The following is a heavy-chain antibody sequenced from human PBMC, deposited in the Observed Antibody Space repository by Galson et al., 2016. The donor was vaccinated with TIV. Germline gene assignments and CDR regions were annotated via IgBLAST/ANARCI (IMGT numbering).Heavy chain of an antibody. CDR3: ARDRNSAMYTYYYYYGMDV. CDR1: GGTFSSFV. Sequence: SVKVSCKAPGGTFSSFVVTWVRQAPGQGLEWMGGIIPLFGEAHYAQKFQGRVTISADESTSTVYMELTSLRSDDTAVYYCARDRNSAMYTYYYYYGMDVWGQGTTVTVS. V-gene: IGHV1-69*13. CDR2: IIPLFGEA. J-gene: IGHJ6*02. D-gene: IGHD5-18*01.